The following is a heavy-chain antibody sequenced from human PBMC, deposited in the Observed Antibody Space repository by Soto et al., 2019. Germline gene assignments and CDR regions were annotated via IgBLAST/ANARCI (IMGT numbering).Heavy chain of an antibody. D-gene: IGHD3-22*01. V-gene: IGHV4-31*03. CDR3: AKAKYYYDSSGYYGPDAFDI. CDR2: IYYSGST. J-gene: IGHJ3*02. CDR1: GGSISSGGYY. Sequence: SETLSLTCTVSGGSISSGGYYWSWIRQHPGKGLEWIGYIYYSGSTYYNPSLKSRVTISVDTSKNQFSLKLSSVTAADTAVYYCAKAKYYYDSSGYYGPDAFDIWGQGTMVTASS.